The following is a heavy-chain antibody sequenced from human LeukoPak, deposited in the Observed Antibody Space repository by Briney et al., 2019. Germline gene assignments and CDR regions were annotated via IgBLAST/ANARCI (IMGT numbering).Heavy chain of an antibody. J-gene: IGHJ4*02. CDR3: ATINLGYCSGGSCVHFDY. Sequence: GASVKVSCKASGYTFTSYGISWVRQAPGQGLEWMGWISAYNGNTNYAQKLQGRVTMTTDTSTSTAYMELRSLRSDDTAVYYCATINLGYCSGGSCVHFDYWGQGTVVTVSS. D-gene: IGHD2-15*01. V-gene: IGHV1-18*01. CDR2: ISAYNGNT. CDR1: GYTFTSYG.